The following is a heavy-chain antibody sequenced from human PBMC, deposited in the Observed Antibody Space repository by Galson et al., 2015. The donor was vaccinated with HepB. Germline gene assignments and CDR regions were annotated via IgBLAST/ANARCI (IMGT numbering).Heavy chain of an antibody. J-gene: IGHJ4*02. D-gene: IGHD4-23*01. CDR3: ARHPDHGGTFDY. Sequence: ETLSLTCTVSGGSINSYYWSWIRQPPGKGLEWIGYTYYSGSTNYDPSLKSRVTISVDTSKNQFSLKLSSVTAAGTAVYYCARHPDHGGTFDYWGQGTLVTVSS. V-gene: IGHV4-59*08. CDR2: TYYSGST. CDR1: GGSINSYY.